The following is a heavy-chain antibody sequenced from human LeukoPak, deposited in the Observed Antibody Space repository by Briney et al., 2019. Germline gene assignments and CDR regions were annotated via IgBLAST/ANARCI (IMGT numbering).Heavy chain of an antibody. Sequence: SETLSLTCTVSGGSISSGGYYWSWIRQHPGKGLEWIGYIYYSGSTYYNPSLKSRVTISVDTSKIQFSLKLSSVTAADTAVYYCARGTSPTTVVTPGYFDYWGQGTLVTVSS. CDR3: ARGTSPTTVVTPGYFDY. CDR2: IYYSGST. J-gene: IGHJ4*02. D-gene: IGHD4-23*01. V-gene: IGHV4-31*03. CDR1: GGSISSGGYY.